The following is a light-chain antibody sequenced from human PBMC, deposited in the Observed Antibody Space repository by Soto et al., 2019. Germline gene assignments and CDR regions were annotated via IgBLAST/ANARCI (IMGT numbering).Light chain of an antibody. Sequence: EIVLTQSPGTLSLSPGERATLSCRASQSVSSSYLAWYQQKPGQAPRLLIYGASSRATGIPDRFRGSGSGPDFTLTISRLEPEDFAVYYCQQYGSSPFTFGPGTKVDI. J-gene: IGKJ3*01. V-gene: IGKV3-20*01. CDR2: GAS. CDR1: QSVSSSY. CDR3: QQYGSSPFT.